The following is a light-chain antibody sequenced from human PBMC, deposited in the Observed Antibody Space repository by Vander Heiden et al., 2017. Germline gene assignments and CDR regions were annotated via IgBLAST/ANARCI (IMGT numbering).Light chain of an antibody. V-gene: IGKV3-11*01. CDR2: DAS. CDR3: QHRSNWPPGLT. CDR1: KNVSSN. J-gene: IGKJ4*02. Sequence: LLLTPPPATLFLCPGERAVLACRASKNVSSNLAWYQQKPGQAPSILIYDASNRATGIAARCSGSGSGTDFTLTISSLEPEDYAVYYCQHRSNWPPGLTFGGGTKVEIK.